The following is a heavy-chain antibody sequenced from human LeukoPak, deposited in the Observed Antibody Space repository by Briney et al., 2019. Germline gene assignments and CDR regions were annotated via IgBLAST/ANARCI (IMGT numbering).Heavy chain of an antibody. CDR1: GYTFTSYG. Sequence: ASVKVSCKASGYTFTSYGISWVRQAPGQGLEWMGRIIPILGIANYAQKFQGRVTITADKSTSTAYMELSSLRSEDTAVYYCASGATVVTPLKYWGQGTLVTVSS. CDR2: IIPILGIA. D-gene: IGHD4-17*01. J-gene: IGHJ4*02. V-gene: IGHV1-69*04. CDR3: ASGATVVTPLKY.